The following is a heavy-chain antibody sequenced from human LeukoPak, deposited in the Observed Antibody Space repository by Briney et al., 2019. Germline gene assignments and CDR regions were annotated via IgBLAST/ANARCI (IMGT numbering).Heavy chain of an antibody. CDR3: ARDRDESYPDAFDI. J-gene: IGHJ3*02. CDR2: ISTSNGNT. D-gene: IGHD1-26*01. V-gene: IGHV1-18*01. Sequence: ASVKVSCKASGYTFKNYDINWVRQAPGQGLEWMGWISTSNGNTHSALSLHGRVTMTTDTSTSTAYMELRSLRSDDTAVYYCARDRDESYPDAFDIWGQGTMVTVSS. CDR1: GYTFKNYD.